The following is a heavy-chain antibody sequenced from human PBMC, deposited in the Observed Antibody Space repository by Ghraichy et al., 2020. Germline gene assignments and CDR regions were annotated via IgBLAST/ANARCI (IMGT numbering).Heavy chain of an antibody. J-gene: IGHJ6*02. CDR3: ARDRMYCSGGSCYSFYGMDV. CDR1: GFTVSSNY. Sequence: GGSLRLSCAASGFTVSSNYMSWVRQAPGKGLEWVSVIYSGGSTYYADSVKGRFTISRHNSKNTLYLQMNSLRAEDTAVYYCARDRMYCSGGSCYSFYGMDVWGQGTTVTVSS. D-gene: IGHD2-15*01. CDR2: IYSGGST. V-gene: IGHV3-53*04.